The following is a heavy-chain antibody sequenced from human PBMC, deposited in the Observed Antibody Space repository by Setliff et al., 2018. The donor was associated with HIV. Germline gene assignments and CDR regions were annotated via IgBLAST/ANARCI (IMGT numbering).Heavy chain of an antibody. CDR3: ARGGSYYDSRGYYYPFDY. J-gene: IGHJ4*02. D-gene: IGHD3-22*01. CDR1: GFTFDDYA. Sequence: PGGSLRLSCAASGFTFDDYAMHWVRQAPGKGQEWVSGISWNGFSIDYADSVKGRFTISRDNAKNSLYLQMNSLRAEDMAMYYCARGGSYYDSRGYYYPFDYWGQGTLVTVS. CDR2: ISWNGFSI. V-gene: IGHV3-9*03.